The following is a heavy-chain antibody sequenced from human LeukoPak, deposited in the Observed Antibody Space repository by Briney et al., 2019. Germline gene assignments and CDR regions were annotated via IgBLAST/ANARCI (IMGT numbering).Heavy chain of an antibody. CDR3: ARRSGSYYGTDNWFDP. CDR1: GGTFSSYA. Sequence: SVKVSCKASGGTFSSYAISWVRQAPGQGLEWMGGIIPIFGTANYAQNLQGRVNMTTDTSTSTDYMELRSLRSDDTAVYYCARRSGSYYGTDNWFDPWGQGTLVTVSS. D-gene: IGHD1-26*01. CDR2: IIPIFGTA. J-gene: IGHJ5*02. V-gene: IGHV1-69*05.